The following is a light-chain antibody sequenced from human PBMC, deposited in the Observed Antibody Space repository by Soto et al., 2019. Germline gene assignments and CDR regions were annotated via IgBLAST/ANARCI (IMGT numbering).Light chain of an antibody. CDR2: GAY. J-gene: IGKJ1*01. Sequence: IVLTQSPGTLSLSPGERATLSCRASQSVSSSYLAWYQQKPGQAPRLLIYGAYSRATGIPDRFSGSGSGTDCALTISRLEPAEAAVYYCWQYGRALPWTFGQGTKVEIK. CDR1: QSVSSSY. CDR3: WQYGRALPWT. V-gene: IGKV3-20*01.